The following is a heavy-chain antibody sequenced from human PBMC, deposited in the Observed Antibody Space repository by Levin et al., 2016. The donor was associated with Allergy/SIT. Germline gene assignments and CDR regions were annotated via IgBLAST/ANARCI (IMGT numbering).Heavy chain of an antibody. Sequence: SETLSLTCTVSGGSISSYYWSWIRQPPGKGLEWIGYIYYSGSTYYNPSLKSRVTISVDTSKNQFSLKLSSVTAADTAVYYCARHLGYSPDYWGQGTLVTVSS. V-gene: IGHV4-59*04. D-gene: IGHD5-24*01. J-gene: IGHJ4*02. CDR1: GGSISSYY. CDR3: ARHLGYSPDY. CDR2: IYYSGST.